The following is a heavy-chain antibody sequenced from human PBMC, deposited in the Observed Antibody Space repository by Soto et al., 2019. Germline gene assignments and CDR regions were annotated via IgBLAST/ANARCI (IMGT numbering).Heavy chain of an antibody. D-gene: IGHD1-26*01. CDR2: INHSGST. CDR3: ARGRGSYYYYYGMDV. J-gene: IGHJ6*02. CDR1: GGSFSGYY. V-gene: IGHV4-34*01. Sequence: PSETLSLTCAVYGGSFSGYYWSWIRQPPGKGLEWIGEINHSGSTNYNPSLKSRFTISVDTSKNQFSLKLSSVTAADTAVYYCARGRGSYYYYYGMDVWGQGTTVTVSS.